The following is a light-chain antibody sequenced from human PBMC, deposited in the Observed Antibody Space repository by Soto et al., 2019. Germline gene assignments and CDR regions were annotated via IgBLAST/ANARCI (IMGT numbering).Light chain of an antibody. CDR1: SSDVGGYNY. CDR3: SSYTSSSTL. J-gene: IGLJ1*01. Sequence: QSVLTQPASVSGSPGQSITIPCTGTSSDVGGYNYISWYQQHPGKAPKLMIYAATDRPSGVSSRFSGSKSGNTASLTISGLQAEDEADYYCSSYTSSSTLFGTGTKVTVL. V-gene: IGLV2-14*01. CDR2: AAT.